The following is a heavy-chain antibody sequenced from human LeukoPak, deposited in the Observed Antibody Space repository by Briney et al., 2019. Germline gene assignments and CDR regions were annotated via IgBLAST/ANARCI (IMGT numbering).Heavy chain of an antibody. D-gene: IGHD2-2*01. CDR1: GYTVTSYY. CDR2: INPSDGST. CDR3: AIHVGWAITSCYVDAFDI. J-gene: IGHJ3*02. V-gene: IGHV1-46*01. Sequence: ASVKVSCKASGYTVTSYYMHWVRRAPGQGLEWMGIINPSDGSTGYAQKFQGRVTMTRDTSTSTVYMELSSLSAKATYVYYCAIHVGWAITSCYVDAFDIWGQGTMVTVSS.